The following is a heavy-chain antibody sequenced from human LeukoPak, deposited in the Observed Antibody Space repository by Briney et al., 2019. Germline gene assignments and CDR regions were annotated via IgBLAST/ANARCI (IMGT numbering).Heavy chain of an antibody. Sequence: SVKVSCKASGGTFSSYAISWVRQAPGQGLEWMGGIIPIFGTANYAQKFQGRVTITADESTSTAYMELSSLRSEDTAVYYCATGATVTPKGPSDYWGQGTLVTVSS. CDR1: GGTFSSYA. CDR2: IIPIFGTA. CDR3: ATGATVTPKGPSDY. J-gene: IGHJ4*02. D-gene: IGHD4-17*01. V-gene: IGHV1-69*01.